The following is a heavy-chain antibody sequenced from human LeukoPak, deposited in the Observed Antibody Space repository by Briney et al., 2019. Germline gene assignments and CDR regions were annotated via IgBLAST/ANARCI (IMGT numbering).Heavy chain of an antibody. D-gene: IGHD5-18*01. J-gene: IGHJ5*02. CDR2: ISSSGSTI. CDR3: ARGYSYGYH. CDR1: GFTFSSYE. Sequence: GGSLRLSCAASGFTFSSYEMNWVRQAPGKGLEWVSYISSSGSTIYYADSVKGRFTISRDNAKNSLYLQMNSLSAEDTAVYYCARGYSYGYHWGQGTLVTVSS. V-gene: IGHV3-48*03.